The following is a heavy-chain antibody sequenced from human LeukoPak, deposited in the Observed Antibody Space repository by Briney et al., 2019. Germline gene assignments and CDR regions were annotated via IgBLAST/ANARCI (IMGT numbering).Heavy chain of an antibody. V-gene: IGHV3-74*01. CDR1: GFTFSSYW. J-gene: IGHJ3*02. CDR2: INSDGSST. D-gene: IGHD1-14*01. Sequence: GGSLRLSCAASGFTFSSYWMHWVRQAPGKGLAWVSRINSDGSSTSYADSVKGRFTISRDNAKNTLYLQMNSLRAEDTAVYYCARGRNGAFDIWGQGTMVTVSS. CDR3: ARGRNGAFDI.